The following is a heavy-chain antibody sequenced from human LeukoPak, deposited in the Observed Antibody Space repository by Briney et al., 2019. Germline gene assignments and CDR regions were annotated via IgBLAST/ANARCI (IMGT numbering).Heavy chain of an antibody. D-gene: IGHD3-3*01. CDR2: ISGNGGTT. Sequence: GESLRLSCAASGFSFGSYGLSWVRQAPGKGPQWVSYISGNGGTTHYADSVEGRFTISRDNAKNSLYLQMNSLRAEDTAVYYCARPLQGGFLEWLWIPDAFDIWGQGTMVTVSS. CDR3: ARPLQGGFLEWLWIPDAFDI. CDR1: GFSFGSYG. V-gene: IGHV3-48*04. J-gene: IGHJ3*02.